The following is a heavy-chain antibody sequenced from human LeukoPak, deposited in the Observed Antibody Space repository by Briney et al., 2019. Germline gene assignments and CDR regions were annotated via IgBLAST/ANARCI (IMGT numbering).Heavy chain of an antibody. CDR3: ARVPRVFYSNGWGYFDY. J-gene: IGHJ4*02. D-gene: IGHD6-19*01. V-gene: IGHV3-21*01. CDR1: GFTFSSYS. Sequence: GGSLRLSCAASGFTFSSYSMNWVRQAPGKGLEWVSSISSSSSYIYYADSVKGRFTISRDNAKNSLYLQMNSLRAEDTAVYYCARVPRVFYSNGWGYFDYWGQGTLVTVSS. CDR2: ISSSSSYI.